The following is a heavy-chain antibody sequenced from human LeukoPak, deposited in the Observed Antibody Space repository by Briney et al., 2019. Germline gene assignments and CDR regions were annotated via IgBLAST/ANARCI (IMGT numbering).Heavy chain of an antibody. CDR3: ARYSTVTVYYFDY. Sequence: ASVKVSCKASRYTFTGYYIHWVRQAPGQGLEWMGWINPNSGGTNYAQKFQGRVTMTRDTSISTAYMELSRLRSDDTAAYYCARYSTVTVYYFDYWGQGTLVTVSS. D-gene: IGHD4-17*01. V-gene: IGHV1-2*02. J-gene: IGHJ4*02. CDR1: RYTFTGYY. CDR2: INPNSGGT.